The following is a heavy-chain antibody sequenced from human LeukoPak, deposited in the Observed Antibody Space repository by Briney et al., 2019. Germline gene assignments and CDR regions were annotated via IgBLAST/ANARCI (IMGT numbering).Heavy chain of an antibody. CDR3: ARGSSVAAAGTTWFDP. D-gene: IGHD6-13*01. CDR1: GYTFTSYD. V-gene: IGHV1-8*03. J-gene: IGHJ5*02. Sequence: ASVKVSCKASGYTFTSYDINWVRQATGQGLEWMGWMNPNSGNTGYAQKFQGRVTITRNTSISTAYMELSSLRSEDTAVYYCARGSSVAAAGTTWFDPWGQGTLVTVSS. CDR2: MNPNSGNT.